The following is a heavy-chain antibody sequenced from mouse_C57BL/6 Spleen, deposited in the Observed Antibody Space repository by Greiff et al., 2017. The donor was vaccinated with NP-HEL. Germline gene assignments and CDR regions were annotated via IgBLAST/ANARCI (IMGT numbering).Heavy chain of an antibody. V-gene: IGHV1-42*01. CDR1: GYSFTGYY. D-gene: IGHD1-1*01. J-gene: IGHJ4*01. CDR2: INPSTGGT. Sequence: EVQLQQSGPELVKPGASVKISCKASGYSFTGYYMNWVKQSPEKSLEWIGEINPSTGGTTYNQKFKAKATLTVDKSSSTAYMQLKSLTSEDSAVYYCARHYGSSSGAMDYWGQGTSVTVSS. CDR3: ARHYGSSSGAMDY.